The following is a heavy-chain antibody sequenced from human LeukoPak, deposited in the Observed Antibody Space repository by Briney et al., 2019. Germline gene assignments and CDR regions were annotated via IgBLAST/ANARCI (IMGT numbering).Heavy chain of an antibody. CDR2: IKQDGSEK. CDR3: ARGGCSSTSCYRWDY. Sequence: GGSLRLSCAASGFTFSSYWMSWVRQAPGKGLEWVANIKQDGSEKYYVDSVKGRFTISRDNAKNSLYLQMNSLRAEDTAVYYCARGGCSSTSCYRWDYWGQGTLDTVSS. D-gene: IGHD2-2*01. V-gene: IGHV3-7*03. CDR1: GFTFSSYW. J-gene: IGHJ4*02.